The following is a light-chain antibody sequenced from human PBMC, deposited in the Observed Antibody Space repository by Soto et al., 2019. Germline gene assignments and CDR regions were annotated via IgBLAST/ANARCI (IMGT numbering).Light chain of an antibody. Sequence: DLQLTQSPSFLSASVGDRVTLTCRASQGISTYLAWYQQKPGKAPKLLIYAASTLQSGVPSRFSGSGSGTEFTLTISSLQPEDFATYYCQQLNNYPRTFGPGTNVDIK. CDR3: QQLNNYPRT. CDR2: AAS. CDR1: QGISTY. J-gene: IGKJ3*01. V-gene: IGKV1-9*01.